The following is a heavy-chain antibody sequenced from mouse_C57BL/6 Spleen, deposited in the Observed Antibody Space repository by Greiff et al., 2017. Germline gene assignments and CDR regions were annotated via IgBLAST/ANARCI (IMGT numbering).Heavy chain of an antibody. Sequence: VQLQQSGAELVRPGASVKLSCTASGFNFKDDYMHWVKQRPEQGLEWIGWIDPENGDTEYASKFQGKATITADTSSNTAYLQLSSLTSEDTAVYYCTSRCSYDYWGQGTTLTVSS. CDR2: IDPENGDT. CDR3: TSRCSYDY. CDR1: GFNFKDDY. V-gene: IGHV14-4*01. J-gene: IGHJ2*01. D-gene: IGHD1-1*01.